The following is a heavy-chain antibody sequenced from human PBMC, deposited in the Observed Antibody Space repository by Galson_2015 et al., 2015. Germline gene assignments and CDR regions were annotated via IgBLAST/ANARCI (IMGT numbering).Heavy chain of an antibody. CDR2: IIPIFGTA. Sequence: SVKVSCKASGGTFSSYAISWVRQAPGQGLEWMGGIIPIFGTANYAQKFQGRVTITADESTSTAYMELSSLRPEDTAVYYCARALGTGWDPEMATTFDYWGQGTLVTVSS. D-gene: IGHD5-24*01. CDR3: ARALGTGWDPEMATTFDY. J-gene: IGHJ4*02. CDR1: GGTFSSYA. V-gene: IGHV1-69*13.